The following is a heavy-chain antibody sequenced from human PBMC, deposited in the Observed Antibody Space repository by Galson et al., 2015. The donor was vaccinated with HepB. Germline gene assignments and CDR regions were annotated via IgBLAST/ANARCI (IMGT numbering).Heavy chain of an antibody. V-gene: IGHV3-23*01. CDR2: VRGRGFTT. J-gene: IGHJ6*02. CDR3: VRTSYCSSPTCDDDYYGMDV. CDR1: GFTFSKYA. D-gene: IGHD2-2*01. Sequence: SLRLSCAASGFTFSKYAMSWVRQAPGKGLEWVSSVRGRGFTTYNPWPPSITGRVFRAYYAHSVKGRFTISRDNSENTLDLQMDSLRVDDSAVYFCVRTSYCSSPTCDDDYYGMDVWGQGTTVTVSS.